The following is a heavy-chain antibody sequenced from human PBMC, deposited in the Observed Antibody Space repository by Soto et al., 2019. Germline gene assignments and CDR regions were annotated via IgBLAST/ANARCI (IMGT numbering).Heavy chain of an antibody. CDR1: GGTFSSYA. J-gene: IGHJ4*02. CDR2: IIPIFGTA. D-gene: IGHD2-15*01. V-gene: IGHV1-69*01. Sequence: QVQLVQSGAEVKKPGSSVKVSCKASGGTFSSYAISWVRQAPGQGLEWMGGIIPIFGTANYAQKFQGSVTITADESTSTAYMELSSLRSEDTAVYYCAREGGYCSGGSCYPYGYYWGQGTLVTVSS. CDR3: AREGGYCSGGSCYPYGYY.